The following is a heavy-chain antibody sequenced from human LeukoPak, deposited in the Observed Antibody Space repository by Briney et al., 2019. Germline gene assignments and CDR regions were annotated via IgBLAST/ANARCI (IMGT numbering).Heavy chain of an antibody. D-gene: IGHD2-15*01. CDR3: AKIPGVVDY. CDR1: GFTFSSYA. V-gene: IGHV3-23*01. J-gene: IGHJ4*02. Sequence: GGSLRLSCAASGFTFSSYAMSWVRQAPGKGLEWVSTISGGGGSTYYADSVKGRFTISRDNSKNTLFLRMNSLRAEDTAVYYCAKIPGVVDYWGQGTLVIVSS. CDR2: ISGGGGST.